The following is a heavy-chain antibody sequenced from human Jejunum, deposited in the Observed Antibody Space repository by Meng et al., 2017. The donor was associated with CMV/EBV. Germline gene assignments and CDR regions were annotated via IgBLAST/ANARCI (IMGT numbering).Heavy chain of an antibody. CDR2: SKKDEGTT. Sequence: PFAFTFSGYWMDWGREAAGKGLVRLSRSKKDEGTTVDADSVKCRVNISRDNYKNMQSLKMNSPGGEDTAGYYCSREQSAVYALDIWGQGTAVTVSS. J-gene: IGHJ3*02. D-gene: IGHD5/OR15-5a*01. V-gene: IGHV3-74*03. CDR1: AFTFSGYW. CDR3: SREQSAVYALDI.